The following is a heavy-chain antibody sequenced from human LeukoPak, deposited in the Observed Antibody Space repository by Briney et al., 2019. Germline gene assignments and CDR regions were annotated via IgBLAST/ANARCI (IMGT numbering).Heavy chain of an antibody. CDR1: GGSISSYY. J-gene: IGHJ5*02. D-gene: IGHD3-10*01. CDR2: IYYSGST. CDR3: ARDSGTAGEVRFDP. V-gene: IGHV4-39*07. Sequence: SETLSLTCAVSGGSISSYYWGWIRQPPGKGLEWIGSIYYSGSTYYNPSLKSRVTMSLDTSKNQFFLKLSSVTAADTAVYYCARDSGTAGEVRFDPWGQGTLVTVSS.